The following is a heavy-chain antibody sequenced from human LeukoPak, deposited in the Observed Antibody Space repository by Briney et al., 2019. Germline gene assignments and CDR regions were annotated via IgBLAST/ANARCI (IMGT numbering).Heavy chain of an antibody. CDR3: ARAAYCGGDCYLFDY. D-gene: IGHD2-21*02. J-gene: IGHJ4*02. Sequence: SETPSLTCTVSSDSIYSSNYYWGWIRQPPGKGLEWIGSIYYSGSTYYNSSLKSRVTISVDTSKNQFSLKLSSLTAADTAVYYCARAAYCGGDCYLFDYWGQGTLVTVFS. CDR1: SDSIYSSNYY. CDR2: IYYSGST. V-gene: IGHV4-39*01.